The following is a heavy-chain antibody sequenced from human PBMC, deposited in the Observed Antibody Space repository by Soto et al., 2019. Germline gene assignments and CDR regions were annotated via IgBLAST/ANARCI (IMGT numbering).Heavy chain of an antibody. CDR2: IIPIFGTA. CDR3: ARITYYYDSSGYYPGGWFDP. CDR1: GGTFSSYA. Sequence: GASVKVSCKASGGTFSSYAISWARQAPGQGLEWMGGIIPIFGTANYAQKFQGRVTITADKSTSTAYMELSSLRSEDTAVYYCARITYYYDSSGYYPGGWFDPWGQGTLVTVS. V-gene: IGHV1-69*06. J-gene: IGHJ5*02. D-gene: IGHD3-22*01.